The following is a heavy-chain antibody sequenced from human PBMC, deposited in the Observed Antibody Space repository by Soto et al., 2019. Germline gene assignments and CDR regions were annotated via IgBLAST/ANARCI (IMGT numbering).Heavy chain of an antibody. CDR3: ARAPKVSGSAQTRPDF. Sequence: TLSLTCSLYSGSLSGYYWSWIRQPPGKGLEWIGEISPSGTTNYSPSLKSRVSISVDTSKNQFSLNLTSLTAADTAVYYCARAPKVSGSAQTRPDFWGQGSLVTVSS. CDR2: ISPSGTT. D-gene: IGHD6-6*01. CDR1: SGSLSGYY. J-gene: IGHJ4*02. V-gene: IGHV4-34*01.